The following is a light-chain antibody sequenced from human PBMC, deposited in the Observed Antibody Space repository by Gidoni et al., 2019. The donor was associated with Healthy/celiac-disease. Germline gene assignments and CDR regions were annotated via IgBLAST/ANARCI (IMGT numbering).Light chain of an antibody. Sequence: EIVLTQSPGTLSLSPGERATLSCRASQSVSSSYLAWYQQKPGQAPRLLIYGASSRATGLPDRFSGSGSGTDFTLTISRLVPEDFAVYYCQQYGSSPVSTFXQXTKLEIK. V-gene: IGKV3-20*01. CDR3: QQYGSSPVST. CDR2: GAS. J-gene: IGKJ2*01. CDR1: QSVSSSY.